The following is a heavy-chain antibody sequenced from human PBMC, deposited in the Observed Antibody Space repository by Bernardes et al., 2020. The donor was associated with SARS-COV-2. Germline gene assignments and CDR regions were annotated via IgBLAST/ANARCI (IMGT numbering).Heavy chain of an antibody. Sequence: SETLSLTCSVSNGSISSHYWAWIRQPPGKGLEWIGYIYFGGGTDYNPSLKSRVTISVDTSNLFSLRLSSVTAADTAIYFCARVVASGYVLDWGQGTLVTVSS. J-gene: IGHJ4*02. D-gene: IGHD5-12*01. V-gene: IGHV4-59*11. CDR1: NGSISSHY. CDR2: IYFGGGT. CDR3: ARVVASGYVLD.